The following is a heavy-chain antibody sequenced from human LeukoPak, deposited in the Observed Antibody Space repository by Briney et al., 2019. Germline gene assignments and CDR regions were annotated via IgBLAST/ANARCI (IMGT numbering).Heavy chain of an antibody. D-gene: IGHD3-22*01. J-gene: IGHJ3*01. CDR1: GDSISSYY. V-gene: IGHV4-59*08. CDR3: ARSERIIMILGGAFDV. CDR2: IYYSGST. Sequence: SETLSLTCTVSGDSISSYYWSWIRQPPGKGLEWIGYIYYSGSTNYNPSLKGRVTISVDTSKNQFSLKLSSVTAADTAVYFCARSERIIMILGGAFDVWGQGTMVTVSS.